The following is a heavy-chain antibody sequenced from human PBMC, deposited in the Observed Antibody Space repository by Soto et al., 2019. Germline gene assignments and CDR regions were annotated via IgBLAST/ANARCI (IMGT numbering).Heavy chain of an antibody. CDR1: GFTFSTYG. CDR3: ARGNYFGNY. V-gene: IGHV3-48*01. Sequence: GGSLRLSCAASGFTFSTYGMAWVRQAPGKGLEWIPYIDTGSTTYYADSVKGRFTISRDNAENSLYLQMNSLRADDTALYYCARGNYFGNYWGQGTLVTVSS. CDR2: IDTGSTT. J-gene: IGHJ4*02. D-gene: IGHD3-10*01.